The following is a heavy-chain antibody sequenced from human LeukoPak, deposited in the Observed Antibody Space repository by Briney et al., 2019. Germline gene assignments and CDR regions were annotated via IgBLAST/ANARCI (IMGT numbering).Heavy chain of an antibody. D-gene: IGHD3-22*01. Sequence: SETLSLTCTVSGGSISSSSYYWGWIRQPPGTGLEWIGEINHSGSTNYNPSLKSRVTISVDTSKNQFSLKLSSVTAADTAVYYCARGKYYYDSSGQPLYYYYMDVWGKGTTVTVSS. V-gene: IGHV4-39*07. CDR1: GGSISSSSYY. J-gene: IGHJ6*03. CDR2: INHSGST. CDR3: ARGKYYYDSSGQPLYYYYMDV.